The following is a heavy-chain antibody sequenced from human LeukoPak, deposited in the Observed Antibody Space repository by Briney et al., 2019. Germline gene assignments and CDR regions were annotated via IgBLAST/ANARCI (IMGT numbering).Heavy chain of an antibody. CDR1: GYSISSGYY. J-gene: IGHJ4*02. CDR2: IYHSGST. CDR3: ASRPYGSGRDFQTYYFDY. V-gene: IGHV4-38-2*02. D-gene: IGHD3-10*01. Sequence: SETLSLTCTVSGYSISSGYYWGWIRQPPGKGLEWIGSIYHSGSTYYNPSLKSRVTISVDTSKNQFSLKLSSVTAADTAVYYCASRPYGSGRDFQTYYFDYWGQGTLATVSS.